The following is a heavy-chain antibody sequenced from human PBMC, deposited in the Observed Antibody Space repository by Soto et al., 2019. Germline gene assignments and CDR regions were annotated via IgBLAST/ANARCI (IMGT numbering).Heavy chain of an antibody. J-gene: IGHJ6*02. Sequence: SETLSLTCTVSGGSISSYYWSWIRQPPGKGLEWIAYIYYSGSTNYNPSLKSRVTISVDTSKNQFSLKLSSVTAADTAVYYCARGTTVTTSGYYGMDVWGQGTTVTVSS. CDR1: GGSISSYY. V-gene: IGHV4-59*01. CDR3: ARGTTVTTSGYYGMDV. D-gene: IGHD4-17*01. CDR2: IYYSGST.